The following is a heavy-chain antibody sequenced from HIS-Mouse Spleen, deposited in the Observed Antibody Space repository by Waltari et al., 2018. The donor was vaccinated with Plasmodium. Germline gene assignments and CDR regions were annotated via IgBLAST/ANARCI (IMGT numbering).Heavy chain of an antibody. J-gene: IGHJ4*02. CDR3: ARSIAATVTFYSDY. D-gene: IGHD6-13*01. CDR1: GGSISSGGYY. CDR2: IYYSGST. Sequence: QVQLQESGPGLVKPSQTLSLTCTVSGGSISSGGYYWSWIRQHPGKGLEWIGYIYYSGSTYYNPSLKSRVTISVDTSKNQFSLKLSSVTAADTAVYYCARSIAATVTFYSDYWGQGTLVTVSS. V-gene: IGHV4-31*03.